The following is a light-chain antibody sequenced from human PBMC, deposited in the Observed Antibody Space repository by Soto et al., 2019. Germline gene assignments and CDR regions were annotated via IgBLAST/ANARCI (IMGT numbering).Light chain of an antibody. CDR1: QSVSNY. CDR2: DAS. Sequence: EIVLTQSPATLSLSPGERATLSCRASQSVSNYLAWYQQKPGQAPRLLIYDASTRATAIPDRFSGSGSGTDFTLTNSSLEPEDFAVYYCLQRSSWPRTFGQGTRLEI. V-gene: IGKV3-11*01. CDR3: LQRSSWPRT. J-gene: IGKJ2*01.